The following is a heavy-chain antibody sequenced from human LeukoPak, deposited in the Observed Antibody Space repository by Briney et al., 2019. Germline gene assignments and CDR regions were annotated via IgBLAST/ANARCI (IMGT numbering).Heavy chain of an antibody. J-gene: IGHJ5*02. CDR2: ITHSGST. Sequence: SETLSLTCAVYVESFSAYYWSWIRQPPGKRLEWIGEITHSGSTKYNPSLESRVTISVDTSKNQFSLNLSSVTAADTAVYYCARWLVTGHWFDPWGQGALVTVSS. CDR3: ARWLVTGHWFDP. V-gene: IGHV4-34*01. CDR1: VESFSAYY. D-gene: IGHD1-20*01.